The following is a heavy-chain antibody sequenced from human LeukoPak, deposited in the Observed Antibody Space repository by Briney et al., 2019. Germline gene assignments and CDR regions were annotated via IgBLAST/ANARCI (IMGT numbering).Heavy chain of an antibody. D-gene: IGHD3-3*01. J-gene: IGHJ4*02. V-gene: IGHV4-61*01. CDR2: IYYSGST. CDR1: GGSVSSGSHY. CDR3: ARGSYDFWSGYYTHRYYFDY. Sequence: SETLSLTCTVSGGSVSSGSHYWSWIRQPPGKGLEWIGYIYYSGSTNYNPSLKSRVTISVDTSKNQFSLKLSSVTAADTAVYYCARGSYDFWSGYYTHRYYFDYWGQGTLVTVSS.